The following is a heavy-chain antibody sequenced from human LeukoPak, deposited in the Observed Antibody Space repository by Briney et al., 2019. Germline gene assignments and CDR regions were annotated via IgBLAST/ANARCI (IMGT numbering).Heavy chain of an antibody. CDR1: GGSISSSSYY. Sequence: PSETLSLTCTVSGGSISSSSYYWGWIRQTPGKGLERIGSIYYSGSTYYNPSLKSRVTISVDTSKNQFSLKLSSVTAADTAVYYCASLAVAGSYAFDIWGQGTMVTVSS. V-gene: IGHV4-39*01. CDR3: ASLAVAGSYAFDI. J-gene: IGHJ3*02. CDR2: IYYSGST. D-gene: IGHD6-19*01.